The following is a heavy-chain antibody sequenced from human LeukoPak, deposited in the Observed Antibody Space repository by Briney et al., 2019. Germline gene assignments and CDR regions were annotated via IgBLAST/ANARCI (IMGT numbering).Heavy chain of an antibody. D-gene: IGHD5-18*01. Sequence: GGSLRLSCAASGFTFSDYYMSWIRQAPGKGLEWVSYTSTRSRYTDYADSVKGRFTLSRDDSKNSLYLHMNSLRADDTAIYYCARDSNTGSFDYWGQGTLVTVSS. CDR2: TSTRSRYT. V-gene: IGHV3-11*05. CDR1: GFTFSDYY. J-gene: IGHJ4*02. CDR3: ARDSNTGSFDY.